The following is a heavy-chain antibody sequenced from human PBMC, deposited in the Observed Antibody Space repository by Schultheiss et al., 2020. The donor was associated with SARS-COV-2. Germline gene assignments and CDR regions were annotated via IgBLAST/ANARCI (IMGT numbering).Heavy chain of an antibody. CDR2: IYHSGST. CDR1: GGSISSSSYY. V-gene: IGHV4-39*07. D-gene: IGHD4-23*01. Sequence: SETLSLTCTVSGGSISSSSYYWGWIRQPPGKGLEWIGSIYHSGSTNYNPSLKSRVTISVDTSKNQFSLKLSSVTTADTAVYYCARRSGNGYYYYMDVWGKGTTVTVSS. J-gene: IGHJ6*03. CDR3: ARRSGNGYYYYMDV.